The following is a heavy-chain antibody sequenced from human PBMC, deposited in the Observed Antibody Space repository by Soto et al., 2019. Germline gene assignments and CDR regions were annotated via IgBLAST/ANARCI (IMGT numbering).Heavy chain of an antibody. CDR1: GGTFSSYA. CDR2: IIPIFGTA. CDR3: ARGYSGYDSAHY. J-gene: IGHJ4*02. Sequence: QVQLVQSGAEVKKPGSSVKVSCKASGGTFSSYAISWVRQAPGQGLEWMGGIIPIFGTANYAQKFQGRVKITEDEATSTDYMELSSLRSEDTAVYYCARGYSGYDSAHYWGQGTLVTVSS. V-gene: IGHV1-69*12. D-gene: IGHD5-12*01.